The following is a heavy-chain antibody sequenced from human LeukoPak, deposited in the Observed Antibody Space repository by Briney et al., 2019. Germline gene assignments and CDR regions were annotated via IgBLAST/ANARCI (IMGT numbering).Heavy chain of an antibody. CDR1: GSRFTSYW. CDR3: ARQTAMGRSGDY. CDR2: IDPSDSET. V-gene: IGHV5-51*01. D-gene: IGHD5-18*01. Sequence: GESLQIPCKASGSRFTSYWIGWVRPMPGKGVEWMGIIDPSDSETRYTPSFQGQVTISVDKSLTTADLQWNSLKASDTAMYYCARQTAMGRSGDYWGQGTLVTVSS. J-gene: IGHJ4*02.